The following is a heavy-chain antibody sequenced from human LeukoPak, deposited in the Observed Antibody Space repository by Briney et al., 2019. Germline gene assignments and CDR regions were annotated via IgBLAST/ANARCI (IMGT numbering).Heavy chain of an antibody. J-gene: IGHJ4*02. D-gene: IGHD3-10*01. V-gene: IGHV3-11*01. Sequence: GSLRLSCSASGFTFSDYYMSWIRQAPGKGLEWVSYISSSGSTIYYADSVKGRFTISRDNAKNSLYLQMNSLRAEDTAVYYCARAVITLTNDYWGQGTLVTVSS. CDR1: GFTFSDYY. CDR2: ISSSGSTI. CDR3: ARAVITLTNDY.